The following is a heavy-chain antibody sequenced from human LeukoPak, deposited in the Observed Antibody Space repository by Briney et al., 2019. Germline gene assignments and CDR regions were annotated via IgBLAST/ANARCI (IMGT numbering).Heavy chain of an antibody. D-gene: IGHD2-21*02. CDR3: ARDLASCAGDCYSDGSDY. J-gene: IGHJ4*02. V-gene: IGHV4-38-2*02. CDR2: IYHGGST. CDR1: GYSISSGYY. Sequence: NPSETLSLTCTVSGYSISSGYYWGWIRQSPGKGLEWIGSIYHGGSTYYNPSLRSRVIVSVDTSKNHFSLKMSSVTAADTAVYYCARDLASCAGDCYSDGSDYWGQGALVTVSS.